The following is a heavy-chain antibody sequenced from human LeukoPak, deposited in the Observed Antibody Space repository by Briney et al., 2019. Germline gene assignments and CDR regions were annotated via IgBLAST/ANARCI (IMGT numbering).Heavy chain of an antibody. CDR1: GYSFTSYW. CDR2: IYPGDSDT. Sequence: GESLKISCKGSGYSFTSYWIGWVRQMPGKGLEWMGIIYPGDSDTRYSPSFQGQVTISADKSISTAYLQWSSLKASDTAMYYCARSIAAAGIGFDPWGQGTLVTVSS. CDR3: ARSIAAAGIGFDP. V-gene: IGHV5-51*01. D-gene: IGHD6-13*01. J-gene: IGHJ5*02.